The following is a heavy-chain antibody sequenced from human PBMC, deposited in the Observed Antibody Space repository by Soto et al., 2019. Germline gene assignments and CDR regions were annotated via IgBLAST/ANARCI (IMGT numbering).Heavy chain of an antibody. CDR3: ARETALLSTTY. D-gene: IGHD2-15*01. J-gene: IGHJ4*02. Sequence: SETLSLTCAVYGGSFSGYYWSWIRQPPGKGLEWIGEINHSGSTNYNPSLKSRVTISVDTSKNQFSLKLSSVTAADTAVYYCARETALLSTTYWGQGTLVTVSS. CDR1: GGSFSGYY. V-gene: IGHV4-34*01. CDR2: INHSGST.